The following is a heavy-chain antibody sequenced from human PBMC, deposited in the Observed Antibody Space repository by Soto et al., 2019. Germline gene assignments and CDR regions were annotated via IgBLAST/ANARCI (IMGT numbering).Heavy chain of an antibody. V-gene: IGHV1-8*01. CDR2: VSPENRNA. CDR3: EVTTGY. CDR1: GYTFTEYD. D-gene: IGHD4-17*01. Sequence: ASLKVSCKTSGYTFTEYDINWVRQAPGQGLEYMGWVSPENRNAGYAPQFRGRVSMTADTSINTVYLELTTLTYEDTAVYYCEVTTGYWGQGIMLTVSS. J-gene: IGHJ4*02.